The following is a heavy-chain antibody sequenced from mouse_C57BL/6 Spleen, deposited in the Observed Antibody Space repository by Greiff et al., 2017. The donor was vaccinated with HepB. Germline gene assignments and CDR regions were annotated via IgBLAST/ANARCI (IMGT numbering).Heavy chain of an antibody. D-gene: IGHD1-1*01. CDR1: GYTFTSYW. Sequence: QVQLKQPGAELVKPGASVKVSCKASGYTFTSYWMHWVKQRPGQGLEWIGRIHPSDSDTNYNQKFKGKATLTVDKSSSTAYMQLSSLTSEDSAVYYCALRERCFITTDYWYFDVWGTGTTVTVSS. CDR2: IHPSDSDT. V-gene: IGHV1-74*01. CDR3: ALRERCFITTDYWYFDV. J-gene: IGHJ1*03.